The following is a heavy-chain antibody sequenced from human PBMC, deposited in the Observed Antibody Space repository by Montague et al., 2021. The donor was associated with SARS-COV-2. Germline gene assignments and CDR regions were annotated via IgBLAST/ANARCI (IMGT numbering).Heavy chain of an antibody. CDR1: GGSISSHY. J-gene: IGHJ2*01. CDR2: IYYSGST. Sequence: SETLSLTCVVSGGSISSHYWAWIRQAPGKGLEWIGYIYYSGSTNYKSSLRSRVTISVDKSRNEVSLKLNSVTAADTAVYFCAKGTGYNDILSGYHNEPDWYCELWGRGTLVTVSS. D-gene: IGHD3-9*01. CDR3: AKGTGYNDILSGYHNEPDWYCEL. V-gene: IGHV4-59*11.